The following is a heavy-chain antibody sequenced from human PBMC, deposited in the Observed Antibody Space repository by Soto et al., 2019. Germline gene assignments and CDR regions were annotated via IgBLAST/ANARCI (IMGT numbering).Heavy chain of an antibody. CDR2: ISGSGGRT. V-gene: IGHV3-23*01. CDR3: AKARGAMVRGAAFYFDY. CDR1: GLTFSSYA. D-gene: IGHD3-10*01. J-gene: IGHJ4*02. Sequence: EVQLLESGGGLVQPGGSLRLSCAASGLTFSSYAMNWVRQAPGKGLEWVSGISGSGGRTYCAESVKGRFTISRDNSKNTLYLQMNSLRAEDTAVYYCAKARGAMVRGAAFYFDYWGQGTLVTVSS.